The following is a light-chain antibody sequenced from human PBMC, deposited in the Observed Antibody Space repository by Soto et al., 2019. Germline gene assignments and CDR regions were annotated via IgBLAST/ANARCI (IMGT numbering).Light chain of an antibody. CDR2: AAS. V-gene: IGKV1-39*01. CDR3: QQSYSTLGT. Sequence: IQMTQSPSSLSASVGDRVIITCRSDDSINNYLNWYQQRPGKVPKLLIYAASTLQSGVPSRFSGSGSGRVFTLTINSLQPEDFETYYCQQSYSTLGTFGRGTRVEI. J-gene: IGKJ2*01. CDR1: DSINNY.